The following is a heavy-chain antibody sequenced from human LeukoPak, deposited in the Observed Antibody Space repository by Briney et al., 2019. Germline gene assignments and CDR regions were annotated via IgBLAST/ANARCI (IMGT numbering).Heavy chain of an antibody. J-gene: IGHJ5*02. V-gene: IGHV1-18*01. Sequence: ASVKVSCKASGYTFTSYGISWVRQAPGQGLEWMGWISAYNGNTNYAQKLQGRVTMTTDTSTSTAYMELRSLRSDDTAVYYCARVMDYGDYARWFDPWGRGTLVTVSS. CDR2: ISAYNGNT. D-gene: IGHD4-17*01. CDR3: ARVMDYGDYARWFDP. CDR1: GYTFTSYG.